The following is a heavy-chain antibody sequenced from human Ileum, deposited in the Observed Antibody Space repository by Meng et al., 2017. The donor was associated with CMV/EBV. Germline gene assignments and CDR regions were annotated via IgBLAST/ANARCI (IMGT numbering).Heavy chain of an antibody. CDR2: ISSSSSYI. V-gene: IGHV3-21*01. Sequence: GGSLRLSCAASGFTFSSYSMNWVRQAPGKGLEWVSSISSSSSYIYYADSVKGRFTISRDNAKNSLFLQMNSLRAEDTAVYYCARTNVLRFLIPQGPFDYWGQGTPVTVSS. D-gene: IGHD3-3*01. J-gene: IGHJ4*02. CDR1: GFTFSSYS. CDR3: ARTNVLRFLIPQGPFDY.